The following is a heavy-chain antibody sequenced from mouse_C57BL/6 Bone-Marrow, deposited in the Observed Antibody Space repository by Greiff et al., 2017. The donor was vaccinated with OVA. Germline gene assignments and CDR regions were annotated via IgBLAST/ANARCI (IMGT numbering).Heavy chain of an antibody. CDR1: GFSLTSYG. Sequence: VQLVESGPGLVAPSQSLSITCTVSGFSLTSYGVDWVRQSPGKGLEWLGVIWGVGSTNYNSALKSRLSISKDNSKSQVFLKMNSLQTDDTAMYYGAREAYYSPYWYFDVWGTGTTVTVSS. CDR3: AREAYYSPYWYFDV. V-gene: IGHV2-6*01. CDR2: IWGVGST. D-gene: IGHD2-12*01. J-gene: IGHJ1*03.